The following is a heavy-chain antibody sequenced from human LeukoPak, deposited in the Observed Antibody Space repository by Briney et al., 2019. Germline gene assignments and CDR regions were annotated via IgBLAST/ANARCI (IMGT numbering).Heavy chain of an antibody. V-gene: IGHV4-34*01. D-gene: IGHD3-3*01. CDR3: ARTTIFGVVIIRGWFDP. J-gene: IGHJ5*02. CDR2: INHSGST. CDR1: GGSFSGYY. Sequence: SETLSLTCAVYGGSFSGYYWSRIRQPPGKGLEWIGEINHSGSTNYNPSLMSRVTISVDTSKNQFSLKLSSVTAADTAVYYCARTTIFGVVIIRGWFDPWGQGTLVTVSS.